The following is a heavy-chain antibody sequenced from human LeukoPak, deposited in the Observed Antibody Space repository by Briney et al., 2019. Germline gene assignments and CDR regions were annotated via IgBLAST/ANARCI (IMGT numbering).Heavy chain of an antibody. D-gene: IGHD3-9*01. CDR1: GYSISSGYY. J-gene: IGHJ6*02. Sequence: SETLSLTCSVSGYSISSGYYWSWIRQPPGKGLEWIGYIYYSGSTNYNPSLKSRVTISVDTSKNQFSLKLSSVTAADTAVYYCARLSPHQGYFDWLYQGIDYYYYYGMDVWGQGTTVTVSS. V-gene: IGHV4-59*08. CDR2: IYYSGST. CDR3: ARLSPHQGYFDWLYQGIDYYYYYGMDV.